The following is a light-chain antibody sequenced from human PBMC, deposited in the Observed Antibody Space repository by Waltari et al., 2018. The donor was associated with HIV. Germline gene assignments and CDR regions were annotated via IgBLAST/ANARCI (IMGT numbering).Light chain of an antibody. CDR2: LNSDGSH. CDR1: SGHSSYA. CDR3: QTWGTGIVV. J-gene: IGLJ2*01. Sequence: QLVLTQSPSASASLGASVMLTCSLSSGHSSYAITWHQQRPEQGPRFLMRLNSDGSHNKGDGIPDRFSGSSSGAERYLIISSLQSEDEADYYCQTWGTGIVVFGGGTKLTVL. V-gene: IGLV4-69*01.